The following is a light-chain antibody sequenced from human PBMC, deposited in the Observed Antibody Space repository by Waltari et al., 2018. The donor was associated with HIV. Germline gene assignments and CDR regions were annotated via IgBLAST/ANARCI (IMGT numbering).Light chain of an antibody. V-gene: IGLV1-51*01. CDR3: GTWDSSLSAGVV. J-gene: IGLJ2*01. CDR2: DNN. CDR1: SATIGNFY. Sequence: QSVLTQPPSVSAAPGQKVHISCSRSSATIGNFYLSWYQQLPGTTPKLLIYDNNKRPSGIPDRFSGSKSGTSATLGITGLQTGDEANYYCGTWDSSLSAGVVFGGGTKLTVL.